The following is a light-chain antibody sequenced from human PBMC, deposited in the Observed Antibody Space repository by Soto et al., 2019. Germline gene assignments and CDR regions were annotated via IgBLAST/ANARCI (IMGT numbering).Light chain of an antibody. J-gene: IGLJ3*02. V-gene: IGLV4-69*01. Sequence: QPVLTQSPSASASLGASVKLTCTLSSGHSSYAIAWHQQQPEKGPRYLMKLNSDGSHNKGDGIPDRFSGSSSGAERYLTISCLQSEDEADYYCQTWGTAIRVFGGGTKLTVL. CDR1: SGHSSYA. CDR2: LNSDGSH. CDR3: QTWGTAIRV.